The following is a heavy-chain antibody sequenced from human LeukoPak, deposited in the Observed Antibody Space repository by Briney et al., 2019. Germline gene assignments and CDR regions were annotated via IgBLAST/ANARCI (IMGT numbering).Heavy chain of an antibody. CDR2: IYSGGNT. V-gene: IGHV3-53*01. J-gene: IGHJ4*02. Sequence: GGSLRLSCEASGFTFSSYAMSWVRQAPGKGLEWVSVIYSGGNTYYADSVKGRFSISRDNSKNTLYLQMNSLRAEDTAVYYCARDSSGPHSYDSWGQGTLVTVSS. CDR3: ARDSSGPHSYDS. D-gene: IGHD6-19*01. CDR1: GFTFSSYA.